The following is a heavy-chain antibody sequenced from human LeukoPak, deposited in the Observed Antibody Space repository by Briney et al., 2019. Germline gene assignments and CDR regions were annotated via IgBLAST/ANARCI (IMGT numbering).Heavy chain of an antibody. Sequence: PSETLSLTCTVSGGSISSSNYYWTWLRQPAGKGLEWIGRIYTTGSPSYSPSLKSRVTISVDTSANQFSLKLTSVSAADTAVYYCARDRGITTARGVPSWFDPWGQGTLVTVSS. J-gene: IGHJ5*02. CDR1: GGSISSSNYY. CDR3: ARDRGITTARGVPSWFDP. D-gene: IGHD3-10*01. CDR2: IYTTGSP. V-gene: IGHV4-61*02.